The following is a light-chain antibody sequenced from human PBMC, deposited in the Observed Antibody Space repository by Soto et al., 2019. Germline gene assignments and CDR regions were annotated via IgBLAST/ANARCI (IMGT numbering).Light chain of an antibody. CDR1: QSISSY. Sequence: DIQMTQSPSSQSASVGDRVTITCRASQSISSYLNWYQQKPGKAPKLLIYAASSLQSGVPSRFSGSGSGTDFTLTISSLQPEDFATYYCQQSYSTPLCTFGQGTKLEIK. V-gene: IGKV1-39*01. J-gene: IGKJ2*02. CDR2: AAS. CDR3: QQSYSTPLCT.